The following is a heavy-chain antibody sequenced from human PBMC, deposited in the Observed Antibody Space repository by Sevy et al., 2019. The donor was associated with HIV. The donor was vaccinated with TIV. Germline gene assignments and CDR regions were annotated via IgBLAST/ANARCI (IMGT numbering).Heavy chain of an antibody. CDR1: GFTFSSYW. D-gene: IGHD3-22*01. V-gene: IGHV3-7*01. CDR2: IKQDMSEK. CDR3: ARVQQVTMVVVIGGLYFDF. J-gene: IGHJ4*02. Sequence: GGSLRLSCAASGFTFSSYWMTWVRQAPGKGLEWVANIKQDMSEKYYADSVKGRFTISRDNARNLLYLQMESLRAEDRAVDYCARVQQVTMVVVIGGLYFDFWGQGTLVTVSS.